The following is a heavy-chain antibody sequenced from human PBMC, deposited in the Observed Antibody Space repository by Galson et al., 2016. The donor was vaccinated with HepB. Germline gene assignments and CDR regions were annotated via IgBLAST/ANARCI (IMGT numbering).Heavy chain of an antibody. Sequence: SVKVSCKASGYTFTSYAISWVRQAPAQALEYLGWIDTSNGNTNYPQKFQDGVTLTTDTSTSTTYMELRSLISDDTAVYYCARHYSSTWPAGLIFDSWGPGTRVTVSS. CDR1: GYTFTSYA. V-gene: IGHV1-18*01. J-gene: IGHJ4*02. CDR2: IDTSNGNT. CDR3: ARHYSSTWPAGLIFDS. D-gene: IGHD6-6*01.